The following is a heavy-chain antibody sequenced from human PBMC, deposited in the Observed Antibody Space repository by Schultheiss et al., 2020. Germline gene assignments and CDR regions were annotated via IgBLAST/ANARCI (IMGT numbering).Heavy chain of an antibody. Sequence: SETLSLTCAVSGGSISSGGYSWSWIRQPPGKGLEWIGYIYHSGSTYYNPSLKSRVTISVDRSKNQFSLKLSSVTAADTAVYYCARAPITMVLGFDPWGQGTLVTVSS. CDR1: GGSISSGGYS. D-gene: IGHD3-10*01. J-gene: IGHJ5*02. CDR3: ARAPITMVLGFDP. CDR2: IYHSGST. V-gene: IGHV4-30-2*01.